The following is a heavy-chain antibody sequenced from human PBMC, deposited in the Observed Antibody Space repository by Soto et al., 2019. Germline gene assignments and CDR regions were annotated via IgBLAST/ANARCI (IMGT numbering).Heavy chain of an antibody. V-gene: IGHV3-15*07. CDR1: GFTFSNAW. D-gene: IGHD6-6*01. CDR3: TTDNGSRSSWEYYYGMDV. Sequence: EVQLVESGGGLVKPGGSLRLSCAASGFTFSNAWMNWVRQAPGKGLEWVGRIKSKTDGGTTDYAAPVKGRFTISRDDSKNTLYLQMNSLKTEDTAVYYCTTDNGSRSSWEYYYGMDVWGQGTTVTVSS. CDR2: IKSKTDGGTT. J-gene: IGHJ6*02.